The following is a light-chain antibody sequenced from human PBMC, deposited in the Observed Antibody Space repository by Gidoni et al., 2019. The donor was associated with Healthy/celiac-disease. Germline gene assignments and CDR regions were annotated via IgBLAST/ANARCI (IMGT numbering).Light chain of an antibody. CDR1: QDISNY. J-gene: IGKJ2*03. CDR2: DAS. V-gene: IGKV1-33*01. Sequence: DIQMTQSPSSLSASVGDRVTLTCQPSQDISNYLNWHQQKPGKAPKLLIYDASNLETGVPSRISGSGSGTDFTFTISSLQPEDIATYYCQQYDNLPLSFGQGTKLEIK. CDR3: QQYDNLPLS.